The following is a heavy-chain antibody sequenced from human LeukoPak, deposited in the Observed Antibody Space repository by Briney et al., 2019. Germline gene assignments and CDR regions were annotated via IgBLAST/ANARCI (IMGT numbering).Heavy chain of an antibody. Sequence: PSETLSLTCAVYGGSFSGYYWSWIRQPPGKGLEWIGEINRSGSTNYNPSLKSRVTISVDTSKNQFSLKLSSVTAADTAVYYCARGPGDSSGYYYFDYWGQGTLVTVSS. V-gene: IGHV4-34*01. J-gene: IGHJ4*02. D-gene: IGHD3-22*01. CDR2: INRSGST. CDR3: ARGPGDSSGYYYFDY. CDR1: GGSFSGYY.